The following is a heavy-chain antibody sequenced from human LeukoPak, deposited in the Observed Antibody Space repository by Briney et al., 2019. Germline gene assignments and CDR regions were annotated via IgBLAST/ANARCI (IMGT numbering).Heavy chain of an antibody. V-gene: IGHV4-39*01. J-gene: IGHJ2*01. CDR3: AALPGSPRRYFDL. Sequence: SETLSLTCTVSGGSISSYYWGWIRQPPGKGLEWIGSIYYSGSTYYNPSLKSRVTISVDTSKNQFSLKLSSVTAADTAVYYCAALPGSPRRYFDLWGRGTLVTVSS. CDR2: IYYSGST. CDR1: GGSISSYY. D-gene: IGHD7-27*01.